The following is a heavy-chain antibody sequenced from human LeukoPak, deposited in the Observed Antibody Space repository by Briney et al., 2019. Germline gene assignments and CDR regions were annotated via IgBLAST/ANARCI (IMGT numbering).Heavy chain of an antibody. J-gene: IGHJ4*02. CDR1: GFTFSSYS. CDR3: ARDEGWIQLFF. V-gene: IGHV3-21*04. CDR2: ISSSSSYI. Sequence: GRSLRLSCAASGFTFSSYSMNWVRQAPGKGLEWVSSISSSSSYIYYADSVKGRFTISRDNSENMAYLQMNSLRAEDTAMYYCARDEGWIQLFFRGQGTLVTVSS. D-gene: IGHD5-18*01.